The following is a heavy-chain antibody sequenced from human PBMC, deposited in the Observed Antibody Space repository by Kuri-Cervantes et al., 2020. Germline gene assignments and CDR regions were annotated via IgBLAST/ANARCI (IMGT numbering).Heavy chain of an antibody. D-gene: IGHD3-3*01. CDR2: IYYSGST. CDR1: GGSFSGYY. J-gene: IGHJ6*03. V-gene: IGHV4-34*11. Sequence: SQTLSLTCAVYGGSFSGYYWSWIRQPPGKGLEWIGYIYYSGSTNYNPSLKSRVTVLVDTSKNQFSLTLSPVTAADTAVYYSARAPREWGSYYYMDVWGKGTTVTVSS. CDR3: ARAPREWGSYYYMDV.